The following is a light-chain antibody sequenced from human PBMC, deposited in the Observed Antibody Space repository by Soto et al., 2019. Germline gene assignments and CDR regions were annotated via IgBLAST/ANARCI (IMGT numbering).Light chain of an antibody. CDR3: QQYSASPSIT. Sequence: EIVLTQYPGTLSVSPGERATLSCMASHSVTSGYLAWYQQQPGQAARLLIYGASTRATGIPDRFSGSGSGTDFTLTISRLEPEDFAVYYCQQYSASPSITFGQGTRLEIK. V-gene: IGKV3-20*01. CDR1: HSVTSGY. CDR2: GAS. J-gene: IGKJ5*01.